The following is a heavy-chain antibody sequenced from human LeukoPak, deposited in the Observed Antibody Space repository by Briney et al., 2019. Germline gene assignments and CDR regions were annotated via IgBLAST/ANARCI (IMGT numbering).Heavy chain of an antibody. CDR3: ASFGSGSYRAFDI. CDR2: IYYSGST. D-gene: IGHD3-10*01. Sequence: SETLSLTCTVSGGSISSYYWSWIRQPPGKGLEWIGYIYYSGSTNYNPSLKSRVTISVDTSKNHFSLKLSSVTAADTAVYYCASFGSGSYRAFDIWGQGTMVTVSS. J-gene: IGHJ3*02. V-gene: IGHV4-59*01. CDR1: GGSISSYY.